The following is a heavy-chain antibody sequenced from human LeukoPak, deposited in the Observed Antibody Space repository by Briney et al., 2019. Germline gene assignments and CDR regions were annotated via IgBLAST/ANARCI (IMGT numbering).Heavy chain of an antibody. D-gene: IGHD3-10*01. J-gene: IGHJ5*02. CDR3: ARDGNYYGSGSYNNWFDP. Sequence: ASVKVSCKVSGYTFTDYYMHWVRQAPGQGLEWMGWINPNSGGTNYAQKFQGRVTMTRDTSISTAYMELSRLRSDDTAVYYCARDGNYYGSGSYNNWFDPWGQGTLVTVSS. CDR2: INPNSGGT. CDR1: GYTFTDYY. V-gene: IGHV1-2*02.